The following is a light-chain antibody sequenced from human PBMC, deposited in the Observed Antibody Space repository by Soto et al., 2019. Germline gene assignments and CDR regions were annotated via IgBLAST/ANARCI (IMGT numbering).Light chain of an antibody. Sequence: EIVLTQPPGTLSLSPGERATLSCRASQSVSNDYLAWYQQKPGQPPRLLIYGASSRATGIPDRFSGSGSGTDFTLTISRLEPEDFAVYFCQQYGSSPFTFGPGTKVDIK. V-gene: IGKV3-20*01. J-gene: IGKJ3*01. CDR2: GAS. CDR3: QQYGSSPFT. CDR1: QSVSNDY.